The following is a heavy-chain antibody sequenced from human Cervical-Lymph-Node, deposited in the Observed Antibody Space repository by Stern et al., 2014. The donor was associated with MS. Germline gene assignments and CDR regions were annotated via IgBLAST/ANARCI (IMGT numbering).Heavy chain of an antibody. V-gene: IGHV3-20*01. CDR3: ARAFCTGGVCYSFPFYGMDV. Sequence: EVQLVQSGGGVVRPGGSLRLSCAASGFTFDDYGMSWVRQVPGKGPAWVSAINYTGGSTDYAASVKGRFTISRDNAKKSLYLRMNSLRVEDTAVYHCARAFCTGGVCYSFPFYGMDVWGQGTTVTVSS. CDR2: INYTGGST. D-gene: IGHD2-8*02. J-gene: IGHJ6*02. CDR1: GFTFDDYG.